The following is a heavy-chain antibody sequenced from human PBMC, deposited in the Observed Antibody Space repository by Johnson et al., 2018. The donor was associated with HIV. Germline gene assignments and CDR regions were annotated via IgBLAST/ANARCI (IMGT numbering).Heavy chain of an antibody. CDR2: ISYDGSNK. D-gene: IGHD6-6*01. Sequence: QMQLVESGGGLIQPGRSLRLSCAASGFTFSSHGMHWVRQAPGKGLEWVAVISYDGSNKYYADSVKGRFTISRDNSKNTLYLQMNSLRAEDTAVYYCARAAVSSPRYSSSSDDAFDIWGQGTMVTVSS. J-gene: IGHJ3*02. CDR1: GFTFSSHG. V-gene: IGHV3-30*19. CDR3: ARAAVSSPRYSSSSDDAFDI.